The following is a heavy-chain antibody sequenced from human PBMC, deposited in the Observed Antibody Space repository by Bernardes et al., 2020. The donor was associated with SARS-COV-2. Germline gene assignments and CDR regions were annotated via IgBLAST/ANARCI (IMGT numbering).Heavy chain of an antibody. J-gene: IGHJ2*01. V-gene: IGHV4-39*01. Sequence: SETLSLTCTVSGGSVSSGSYYWVWIRQPPGMGLEWIGSIYYSGSTHYNPSLKSRVTISVDTSKNQFSLRLRSVTAADSAVYYCARQVDTSLDWYFDVWGRGTLVTVSS. CDR2: IYYSGST. CDR3: ARQVDTSLDWYFDV. CDR1: GGSVSSGSYY. D-gene: IGHD5-18*01.